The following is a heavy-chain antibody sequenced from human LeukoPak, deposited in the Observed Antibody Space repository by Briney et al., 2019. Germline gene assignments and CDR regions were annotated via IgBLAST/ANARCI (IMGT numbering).Heavy chain of an antibody. CDR1: GYTFTSYY. CDR2: VSPSGDST. J-gene: IGHJ6*03. D-gene: IGHD1-26*01. Sequence: GASVKVSCKASGYTFTSYYLHWVRQAPGQGLEWMGIVSPSGDSTSDAQKFQGRVTMTRDTSASTVYMELCGLRSEDTAVYYCAGGQLGSNYYYMDVWGKGTTVTVSS. CDR3: AGGQLGSNYYYMDV. V-gene: IGHV1-46*01.